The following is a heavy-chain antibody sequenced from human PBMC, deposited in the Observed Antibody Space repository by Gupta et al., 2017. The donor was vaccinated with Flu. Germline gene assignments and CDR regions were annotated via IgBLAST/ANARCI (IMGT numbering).Heavy chain of an antibody. Sequence: QVQLVQSGAEVKKPGSSVKVSCKASGGTFSAPTSPWVRQAPGQGLEWMGGIIPILDTTDHAQKFQGRLTITADESTSTVYMELSSLRSVDTAVYYCARLSSCGGDCYYFHFWGQGTLVTVSS. CDR3: ARLSSCGGDCYYFHF. D-gene: IGHD2-21*02. CDR1: GGTFSAPT. CDR2: IIPILDTT. J-gene: IGHJ1*01. V-gene: IGHV1-69*01.